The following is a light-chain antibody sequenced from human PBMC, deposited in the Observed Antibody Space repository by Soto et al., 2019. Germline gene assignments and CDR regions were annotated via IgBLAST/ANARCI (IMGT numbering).Light chain of an antibody. CDR2: GAS. Sequence: EVVMTPSPATLSVSQGERATLSCRASQSVSSNLAWYQQKPGQATRLLIYGASTRATGIPARFSGSGSGTALTHTIISLQSEDCAVYYCQHYTNWPLDTFGQGTKREL. CDR3: QHYTNWPLDT. V-gene: IGKV3D-15*01. CDR1: QSVSSN. J-gene: IGKJ2*01.